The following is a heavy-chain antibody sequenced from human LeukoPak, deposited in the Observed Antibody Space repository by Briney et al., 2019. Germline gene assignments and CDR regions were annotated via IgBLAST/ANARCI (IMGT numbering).Heavy chain of an antibody. CDR2: FDPEDGET. CDR1: GYTLTELS. Sequence: ASVKVSCKVSGYTLTELSMHWVRQAPGKGLEWMGGFDPEDGETIYAQKFQGRVTMTEDTSTDTDYMELSSLRSEDTAVYYCATVYYGSGSYPDYWGQGTLVTVSS. D-gene: IGHD3-10*01. J-gene: IGHJ4*02. CDR3: ATVYYGSGSYPDY. V-gene: IGHV1-24*01.